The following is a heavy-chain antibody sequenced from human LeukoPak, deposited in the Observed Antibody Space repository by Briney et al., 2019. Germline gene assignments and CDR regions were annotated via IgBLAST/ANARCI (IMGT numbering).Heavy chain of an antibody. CDR1: GGSISSGDYY. Sequence: PSETLSLTCTVSGGSISSGDYYWGWIRQPPGKGLEWIGYIYYSGSTYYNPSLKSRVTISVDTSKNQFSLKLSSVTAADTAVYYCARSMVRGVIRNWGQGTLVTVSS. J-gene: IGHJ4*02. CDR2: IYYSGST. CDR3: ARSMVRGVIRN. D-gene: IGHD3-10*01. V-gene: IGHV4-30-4*01.